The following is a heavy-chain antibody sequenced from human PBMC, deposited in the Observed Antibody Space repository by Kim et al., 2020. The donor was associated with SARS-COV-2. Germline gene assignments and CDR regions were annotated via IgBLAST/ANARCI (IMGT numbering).Heavy chain of an antibody. J-gene: IGHJ4*02. V-gene: IGHV3-21*01. CDR1: GFTFSSYS. Sequence: GGSLRLSCAASGFTFSSYSMNWVRQAPGKGLEWVSSISSSSSYIYYADSVKGRFTISRDNAKNSLYLQMNSLRAEDTAVYYCARDRYSYGYLYFDYWGQGTLVTVSS. D-gene: IGHD5-18*01. CDR2: ISSSSSYI. CDR3: ARDRYSYGYLYFDY.